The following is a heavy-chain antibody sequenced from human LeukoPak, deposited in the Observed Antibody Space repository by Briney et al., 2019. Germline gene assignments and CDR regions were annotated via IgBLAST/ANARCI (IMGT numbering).Heavy chain of an antibody. CDR1: GYALTLLS. CDR2: FDPEEAET. J-gene: IGHJ4*02. D-gene: IGHD3-22*01. V-gene: IGHV1-24*01. CDR3: AVRRFSYDSSGHYYDLDY. Sequence: ASVKVSCKLSGYALTLLSIYWVRQAPGKGLEWMGGFDPEEAETIYAQKFQGRVTMTEDTSTDTAYMELRSLRSEDTAIYYCAVRRFSYDSSGHYYDLDYWGQGTPVTVSS.